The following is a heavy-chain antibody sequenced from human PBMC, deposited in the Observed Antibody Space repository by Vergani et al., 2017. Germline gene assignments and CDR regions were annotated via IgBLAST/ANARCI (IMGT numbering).Heavy chain of an antibody. Sequence: QVQLQESGPGLVKPSETLSLTCTVSGGSISSYYWSWIRQPPGKGLEWIGYIYYSGSTNYNPSLKSRVTISVDTSKNQFSLKLSSVTAADTAVYYCARVRYYYDSSGYYWYFDLWGRGTLVTVSS. D-gene: IGHD3-22*01. V-gene: IGHV4-59*01. CDR3: ARVRYYYDSSGYYWYFDL. CDR1: GGSISSYY. CDR2: IYYSGST. J-gene: IGHJ2*01.